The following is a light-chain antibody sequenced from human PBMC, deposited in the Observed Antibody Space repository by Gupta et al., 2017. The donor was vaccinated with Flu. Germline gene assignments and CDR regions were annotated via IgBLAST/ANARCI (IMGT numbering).Light chain of an antibody. CDR3: QQRSNWPWT. CDR1: QSVSSY. J-gene: IGKJ1*01. V-gene: IGKV3-11*01. Sequence: IVLTQSPATLSLSPGERATISCRASQSVSSYLAWYQQKPGKAPRLLIYDASNRATGIPARFSGSGSGTDFTLTISSLEPEDFAVYYCQQRSNWPWTFGQGTKVEIK. CDR2: DAS.